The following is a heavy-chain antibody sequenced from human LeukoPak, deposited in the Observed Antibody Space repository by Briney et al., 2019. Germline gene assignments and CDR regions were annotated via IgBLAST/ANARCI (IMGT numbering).Heavy chain of an antibody. CDR2: ISSSGSTI. J-gene: IGHJ4*02. CDR3: ARDLAYCGGDCSSFDY. D-gene: IGHD2-21*02. V-gene: IGHV3-48*03. Sequence: PGGSLRLSCAASGFTFSSYEMNWVRQAPGKGLEWVSYISSSGSTIYYADSVKGRFTISRDNAKNSLYLQMNSLRAEDTAVYYCARDLAYCGGDCSSFDYWGQGTLGTVSS. CDR1: GFTFSSYE.